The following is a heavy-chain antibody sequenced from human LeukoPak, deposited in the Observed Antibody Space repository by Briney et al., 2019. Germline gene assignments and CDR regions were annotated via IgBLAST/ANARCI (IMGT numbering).Heavy chain of an antibody. D-gene: IGHD3-10*01. CDR2: SYYSGST. CDR1: GGSISSSSYY. Sequence: PSETLSLTCTVSGGSISSSSYYWGWIRQPPGKGLEWIGSSYYSGSTYYNPSLKRRFIISVDTSKSQFSLNLSSVTAEDTAVYYCARPQGFGELLLPYYYYYMDVWGKGTTVTVSS. CDR3: ARPQGFGELLLPYYYYYMDV. V-gene: IGHV4-39*01. J-gene: IGHJ6*03.